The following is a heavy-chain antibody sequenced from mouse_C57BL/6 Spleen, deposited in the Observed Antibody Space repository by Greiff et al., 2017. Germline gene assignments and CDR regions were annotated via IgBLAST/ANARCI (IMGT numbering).Heavy chain of an antibody. J-gene: IGHJ1*03. CDR3: ARRDGSSDWYFDV. D-gene: IGHD1-1*01. CDR1: GFTFSSYG. Sequence: EVHLVESGGDLVKPGGSLKLSCAASGFTFSSYGMSWVRQTPDKRLEWVATISSGGSYTYYPDSVKGRFTISRDNAKNTLYLQMSSLKSEDTAMYYCARRDGSSDWYFDVWGTGTTVTVSS. V-gene: IGHV5-6*01. CDR2: ISSGGSYT.